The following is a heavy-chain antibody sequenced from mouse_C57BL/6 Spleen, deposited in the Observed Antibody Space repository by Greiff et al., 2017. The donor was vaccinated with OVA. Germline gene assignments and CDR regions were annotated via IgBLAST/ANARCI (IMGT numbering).Heavy chain of an antibody. V-gene: IGHV1-52*01. CDR1: GYTFTSYW. D-gene: IGHD1-1*01. CDR2: IDPSDSET. Sequence: QVQLQQPGAELVRPGSSVKLSCKASGYTFTSYWMHWVKQRPIQGLEWIGNIDPSDSETHYNQKFKDKATLTVDKSSSTAYMQLSSLTSEDSAVYYCARFDYYGSKSSVDYWGQGTTLTVSS. CDR3: ARFDYYGSKSSVDY. J-gene: IGHJ2*01.